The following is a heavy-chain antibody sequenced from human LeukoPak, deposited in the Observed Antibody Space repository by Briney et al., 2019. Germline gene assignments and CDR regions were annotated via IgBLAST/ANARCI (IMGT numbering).Heavy chain of an antibody. D-gene: IGHD6-19*01. J-gene: IGHJ4*02. CDR1: GDTFSSTW. CDR3: ARPQLNIAMAGGDY. Sequence: GESLKISCKDLGDTFSSTWIGWVRQVPGKGLEWMGIIFPRDADTRYSPSFQGQVTISADKSISTAYLQWSSLKASDTAMYYCARPQLNIAMAGGDYWGQGTLVTVSS. V-gene: IGHV5-51*01. CDR2: IFPRDADT.